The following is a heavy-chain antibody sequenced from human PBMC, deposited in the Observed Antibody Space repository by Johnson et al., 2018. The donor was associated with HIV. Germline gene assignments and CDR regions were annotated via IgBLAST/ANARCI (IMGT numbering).Heavy chain of an antibody. V-gene: IGHV3-30*18. CDR1: GFTFSNHA. Sequence: QVQLVESGGGVVQPGKSLRLSCAASGFTFSNHAIHWVRQAPGKGLEWVAIVAYDGSNKYYVDSVKGRFTISRDNSKNTLYLQMNSLRGEDTAVYYCAKASHWAFDIWGQGTMVTVSS. CDR2: VAYDGSNK. D-gene: IGHD1-1*01. CDR3: AKASHWAFDI. J-gene: IGHJ3*02.